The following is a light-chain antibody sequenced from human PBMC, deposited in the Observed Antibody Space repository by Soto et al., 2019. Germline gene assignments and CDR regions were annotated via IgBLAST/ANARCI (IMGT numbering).Light chain of an antibody. CDR2: DVS. J-gene: IGLJ1*01. CDR3: CSYAGSYSFV. V-gene: IGLV2-11*01. CDR1: SSDVGGYNY. Sequence: QSALTQPRSVSGSPGQSVTISCTGTSSDVGGYNYVSWYQQHPGKAPKVMIYDVSKRPSGVPDRFSGSKSGNTASLTISGLQAEDEADYYCCSYAGSYSFVFGSETKVTVL.